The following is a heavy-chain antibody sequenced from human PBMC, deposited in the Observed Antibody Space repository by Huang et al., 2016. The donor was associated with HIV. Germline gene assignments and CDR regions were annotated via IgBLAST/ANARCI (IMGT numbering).Heavy chain of an antibody. V-gene: IGHV1-3*01. D-gene: IGHD3-3*01. CDR2: INGGNGDT. Sequence: QVQLVQSGAEVKKPGTSVKVSCKTSGYTFSSHALHWLRQAPGQRPDWMGWINGGNGDTKYSQQFQGRFTITSDTSANIGYMELNSLLSEDTAVYYCARDPLDIRRHFDFWGQGSLVTVSS. J-gene: IGHJ4*02. CDR1: GYTFSSHA. CDR3: ARDPLDIRRHFDF.